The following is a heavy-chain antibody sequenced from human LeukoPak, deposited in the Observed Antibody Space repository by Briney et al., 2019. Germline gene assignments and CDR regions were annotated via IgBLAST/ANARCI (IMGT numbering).Heavy chain of an antibody. D-gene: IGHD2-2*02. CDR3: ARGFGYCSSTSCYIEDYYYYMDV. CDR1: GGTFSSYA. J-gene: IGHJ6*03. V-gene: IGHV1-69*13. CDR2: IIPIFGAA. Sequence: ASVKVSCKASGGTFSSYAISWVRQAPGQGLGWMGGIIPIFGAANYAQKFQGRVTITADESTSTAYMELSSLRSEDTAVYYCARGFGYCSSTSCYIEDYYYYMDVWGKGTTVTISS.